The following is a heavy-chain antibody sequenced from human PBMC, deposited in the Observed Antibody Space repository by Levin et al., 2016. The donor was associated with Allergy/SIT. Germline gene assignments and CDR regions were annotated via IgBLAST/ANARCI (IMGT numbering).Heavy chain of an antibody. J-gene: IGHJ6*02. CDR1: GYTFTSYY. Sequence: ASVKVSCKASGYTFTSYYMHWVRQAPGQGLEWMGIINPSGGSTSYAQKFQGRVTMTRDTSTSTVYMELSSLRSEDTAVYYCARDRSLRLGELSFSLGGRGMDVWGQGTTVTVSS. D-gene: IGHD3-16*02. V-gene: IGHV1-46*01. CDR3: ARDRSLRLGELSFSLGGRGMDV. CDR2: INPSGGST.